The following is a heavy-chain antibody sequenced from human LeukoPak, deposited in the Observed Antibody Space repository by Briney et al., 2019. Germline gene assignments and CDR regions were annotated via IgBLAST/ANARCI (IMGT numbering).Heavy chain of an antibody. CDR2: IYYSGST. CDR3: ARGKYQLDY. Sequence: SETLSLTCTVSGGSISSGDYYWSWIRQPPGKGLEWIGHIYYSGSTNHNPSLRSRVTISVDTSKNQFSLKLSSVTAADTAVYYCARGKYQLDYWGQGTLVTVSS. J-gene: IGHJ4*02. CDR1: GGSISSGDYY. V-gene: IGHV4-61*08. D-gene: IGHD2-2*01.